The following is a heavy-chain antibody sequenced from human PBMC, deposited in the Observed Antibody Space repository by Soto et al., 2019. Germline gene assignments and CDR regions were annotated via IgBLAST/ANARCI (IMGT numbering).Heavy chain of an antibody. J-gene: IGHJ5*02. CDR2: IYYIGTT. CDR1: GGSIRNGNYY. V-gene: IGHV4-31*03. Sequence: QVQLQESGPGLVKPSQTLSLTCTVSGGSIRNGNYYWSWIRQLPGKGLEWIGNIYYIGTTSYNPSLKSRVIISIDTSKNQFSLELTSVAAADTAVYYCAKNETTRPWFDPWGQGTLVTVSS. CDR3: AKNETTRPWFDP. D-gene: IGHD1-1*01.